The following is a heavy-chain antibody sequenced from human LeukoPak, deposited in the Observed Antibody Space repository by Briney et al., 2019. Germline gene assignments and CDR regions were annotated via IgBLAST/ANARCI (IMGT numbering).Heavy chain of an antibody. CDR1: GFTVSNNY. Sequence: GGSLRLSCAASGFTVSNNYMRWVRQAPGKGLEWVSLIYSGSTIYYADSVKGRFTISRDNAKNSLYLQMNSLRAEDTAVYYCAREGRYFFDYWGQGTLVTVSS. J-gene: IGHJ4*02. D-gene: IGHD3-9*01. CDR2: IYSGSTI. V-gene: IGHV3-69-1*02. CDR3: AREGRYFFDY.